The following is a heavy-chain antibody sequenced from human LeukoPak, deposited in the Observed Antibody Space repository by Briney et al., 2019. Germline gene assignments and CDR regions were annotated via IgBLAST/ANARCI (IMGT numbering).Heavy chain of an antibody. D-gene: IGHD6-13*01. CDR1: GFTFSNSA. CDR2: ISYDGSTK. V-gene: IGHV3-30*04. CDR3: ASQAPSSSWTDAFDI. J-gene: IGHJ3*02. Sequence: PGRSLRLSCAASGFTFSNSAMHWVRQAPGKGLEWVAVISYDGSTKYYADSVKGRFTVSRDNSENTLSLQMNSLRAEDTAVYYCASQAPSSSWTDAFDIWGQGTMVTVSS.